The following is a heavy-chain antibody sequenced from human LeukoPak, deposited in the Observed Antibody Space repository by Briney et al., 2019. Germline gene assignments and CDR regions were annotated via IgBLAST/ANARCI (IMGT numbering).Heavy chain of an antibody. CDR2: IYYSGST. J-gene: IGHJ6*03. D-gene: IGHD6-13*01. CDR3: ARVRIAAAGKTYYYYYMDV. CDR1: GGSISSSNYY. V-gene: IGHV4-39*07. Sequence: SETLSLTCTVSGGSISSSNYYWDWIRQPPGKGLEWIGSIYYSGSTYYNPFLKSRVTISVERSKNQFSLKLSSVTAEDTAVYYCARVRIAAAGKTYYYYYMDVWGKGTTVTVSS.